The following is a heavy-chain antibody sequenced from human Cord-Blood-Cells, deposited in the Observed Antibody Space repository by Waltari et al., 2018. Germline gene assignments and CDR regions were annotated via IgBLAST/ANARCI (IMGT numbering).Heavy chain of an antibody. Sequence: QVQLVQSGAEVKKPGASVKVSCKASGYTFTSYAMHWVRQAPGQRLEWMGWINAGNGNTKYSQKFQGRVPITRDTSASTASMELSSLRSEDTAVYYCAREYEGFGELLFDYWGQGTLVTVSS. CDR3: AREYEGFGELLFDY. CDR1: GYTFTSYA. CDR2: INAGNGNT. V-gene: IGHV1-3*01. J-gene: IGHJ4*02. D-gene: IGHD3-10*01.